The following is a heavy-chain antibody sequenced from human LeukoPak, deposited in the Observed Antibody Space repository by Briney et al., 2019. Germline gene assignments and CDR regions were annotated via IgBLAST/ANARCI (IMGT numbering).Heavy chain of an antibody. CDR3: ARRSTQLVFDY. CDR1: GGSFSGYY. CDR2: INHSGST. V-gene: IGHV4-34*01. Sequence: PSETLSLTCAVYGGSFSGYYWSWIRQPPGKGLEWIGEINHSGSTNYNPSLKSRVTISVDTSKNQFSLKLSSVTAADTAVYYCARRSTQLVFDYWGQGTLVTVSS. D-gene: IGHD6-13*01. J-gene: IGHJ4*02.